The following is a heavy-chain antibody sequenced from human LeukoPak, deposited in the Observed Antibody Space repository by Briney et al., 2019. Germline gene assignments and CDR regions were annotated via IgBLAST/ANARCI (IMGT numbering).Heavy chain of an antibody. CDR2: IYYSGST. CDR1: GGSISSSSYY. D-gene: IGHD4-17*01. J-gene: IGHJ3*02. Sequence: SETLSLTCTVSGGSISSSSYYWGWIRQPPGKGLEWIGSIYYSGSTYYNPSLKSRVTISVDTSKNQFSLKLSSVTAADTAVYYCARELSAPVTYGDYGDAFDIWGQGTMVTVSS. V-gene: IGHV4-39*02. CDR3: ARELSAPVTYGDYGDAFDI.